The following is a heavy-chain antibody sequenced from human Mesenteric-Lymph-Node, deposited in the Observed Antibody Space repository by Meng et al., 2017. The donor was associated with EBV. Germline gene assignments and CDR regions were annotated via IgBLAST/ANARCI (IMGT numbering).Heavy chain of an antibody. CDR1: GGSFSAYY. J-gene: IGHJ4*01. V-gene: IGHV4-34*01. D-gene: IGHD4-11*01. CDR2: INHSGRT. Sequence: QVQLQQWGAGLLKPSETLSLNCAVYGGSFSAYYWTWIRQPPGKGLEWIGEINHSGRTIYNPSLKSRVTMSVDTSKSQFSLKLSSVTAADTAVYFCARQRSDSRLFDYWGQGTLVTVSS. CDR3: ARQRSDSRLFDY.